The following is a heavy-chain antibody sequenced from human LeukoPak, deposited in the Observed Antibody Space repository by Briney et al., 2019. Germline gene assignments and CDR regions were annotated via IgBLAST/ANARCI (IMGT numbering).Heavy chain of an antibody. D-gene: IGHD3-3*01. V-gene: IGHV1-18*01. CDR1: SYTFTSYG. CDR2: ISAYNGNT. Sequence: ASVKVSCKASSYTFTSYGISWVRQAPGQGLEWMGWISAYNGNTNYAQKLQGRVTMTTDTSTSTAYMKLRSLRSDDTAVYYCARVGGVAIFGVVIVPPPTDFDYWGQGTLVTVSS. J-gene: IGHJ4*02. CDR3: ARVGGVAIFGVVIVPPPTDFDY.